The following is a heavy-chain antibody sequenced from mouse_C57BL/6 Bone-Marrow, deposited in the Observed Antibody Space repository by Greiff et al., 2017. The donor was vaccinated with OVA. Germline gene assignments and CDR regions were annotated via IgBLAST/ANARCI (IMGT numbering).Heavy chain of an antibody. CDR2: IDPENGDT. CDR3: NHDYDGTFDY. CDR1: GFNIKDDY. Sequence: VQLQQSGAELVRPGASVKLSCTASGFNIKDDYMHWVKQRPEQGLEWIGWIDPENGDTEYASKFQGKATKTADTSSNTAYLQLSSLTSEDTAVYYCNHDYDGTFDYWGQGTTLTVSS. D-gene: IGHD2-4*01. J-gene: IGHJ2*01. V-gene: IGHV14-4*01.